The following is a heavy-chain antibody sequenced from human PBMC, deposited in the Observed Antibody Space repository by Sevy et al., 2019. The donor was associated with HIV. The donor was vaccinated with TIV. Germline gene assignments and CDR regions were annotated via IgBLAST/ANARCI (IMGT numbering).Heavy chain of an antibody. Sequence: GGSLRLSCIASGFTFSRSSMNWVRQAPGKGLEWVPSISSSSNYIYYADSMKGRFTISRDNAKNSLYLQMNSLRAEDTAVYYCAGDRREMVKGADDSFHIWGQGTMVTVSS. J-gene: IGHJ3*02. CDR2: ISSSSNYI. V-gene: IGHV3-21*01. D-gene: IGHD3-10*01. CDR1: GFTFSRSS. CDR3: AGDRREMVKGADDSFHI.